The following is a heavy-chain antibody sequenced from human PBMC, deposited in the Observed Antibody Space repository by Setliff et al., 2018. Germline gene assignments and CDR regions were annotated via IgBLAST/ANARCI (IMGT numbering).Heavy chain of an antibody. CDR3: ARKGISALSGAFDM. D-gene: IGHD1-26*01. J-gene: IGHJ3*02. CDR1: GGSISNYY. Sequence: SETLSLTCTVSGGSISNYYWSWIRQPAGKGLKWIGRIYTSGSTNYNPSLKSRVTMSVDTSKNQFSLKLSSVTAADTAVYYCARKGISALSGAFDMWGQGTMVTVS. V-gene: IGHV4-4*07. CDR2: IYTSGST.